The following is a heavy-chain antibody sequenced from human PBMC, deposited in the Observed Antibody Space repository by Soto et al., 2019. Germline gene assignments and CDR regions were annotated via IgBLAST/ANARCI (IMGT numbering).Heavy chain of an antibody. J-gene: IGHJ6*02. CDR2: IYPGDSDT. V-gene: IGHV5-51*01. CDR1: GNSFTSYW. D-gene: IGHD3-10*01. CDR3: AGGGVRGVITRTRDYYGMDV. Sequence: GESLKISCYGSGNSFTSYWIAWVRQMPGKGLEWMGIIYPGDSDTRYSPSFQGQVTISADKSISTVYLQWSSLKASDTAMYYCAGGGVRGVITRTRDYYGMDVWGQGTTVTVSS.